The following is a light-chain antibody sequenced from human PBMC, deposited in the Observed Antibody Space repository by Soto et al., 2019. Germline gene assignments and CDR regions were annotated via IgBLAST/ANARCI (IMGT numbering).Light chain of an antibody. CDR1: QDISKS. Sequence: DIQMTQSPSSLSASVGDRVTITCQASQDISKSLNWYQQKAGKDPKLLIYGASNLETGGPPRFSGTGSGTQYTFSINSLQPEDVATYYCQQYDKPLYTFGQGTKLEIK. CDR2: GAS. J-gene: IGKJ2*01. V-gene: IGKV1-33*01. CDR3: QQYDKPLYT.